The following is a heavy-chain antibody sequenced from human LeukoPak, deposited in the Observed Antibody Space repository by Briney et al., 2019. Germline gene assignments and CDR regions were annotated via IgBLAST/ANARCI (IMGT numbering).Heavy chain of an antibody. CDR1: GGSFSGYY. Sequence: SETLSLTCAVYGGSFSGYYWSWIRQPPGKGLEWIGEINHSGSTNYNPSLKSRVSISVDTSKNQFSLKLSSVTAADTAVYYCAERTKWPRPWGQGTLVNVPS. CDR2: INHSGST. D-gene: IGHD2-8*01. J-gene: IGHJ5*02. V-gene: IGHV4-34*01. CDR3: AERTKWPRP.